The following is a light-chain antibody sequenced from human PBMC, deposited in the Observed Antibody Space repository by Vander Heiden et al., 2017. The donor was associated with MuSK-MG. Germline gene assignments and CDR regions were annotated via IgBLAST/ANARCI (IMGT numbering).Light chain of an antibody. CDR2: NNN. Sequence: QSVLTQPPAVSGAPGQRVTISCTGSSSNIGADYDVHWYQQLPGTAPKLLIYNNNIRPSGVPARFSGSRSGTSASLAITGLQAEDEADYYCQSYDTRLSGYLFGSGTKVTVL. CDR1: SSNIGADYD. J-gene: IGLJ1*01. CDR3: QSYDTRLSGYL. V-gene: IGLV1-40*01.